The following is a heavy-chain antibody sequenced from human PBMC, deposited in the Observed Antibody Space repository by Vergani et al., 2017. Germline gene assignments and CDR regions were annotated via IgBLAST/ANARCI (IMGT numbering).Heavy chain of an antibody. D-gene: IGHD2-8*02. V-gene: IGHV4-61*02. CDR2: MYTSGHT. Sequence: QVQLQESGPGLLKPSQTLSLTCTVSGASVSRGTYYWTWIRQPAGKKLEWIVRMYTSGHTIYNPSLESRVTMSVDTSKNQFSLQLRSVPAADTAVYFCARRGPLFGGVPRLGLWFDPWGQGTLVTVSS. CDR3: ARRGPLFGGVPRLGLWFDP. J-gene: IGHJ5*02. CDR1: GASVSRGTYY.